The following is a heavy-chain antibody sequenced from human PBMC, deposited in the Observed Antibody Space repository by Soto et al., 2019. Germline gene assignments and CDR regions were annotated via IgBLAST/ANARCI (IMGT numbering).Heavy chain of an antibody. CDR3: AKDRIAVAFPRRQGNNWFDP. J-gene: IGHJ5*02. D-gene: IGHD6-19*01. CDR2: ISYDGSNK. V-gene: IGHV3-30*18. CDR1: GFTFSSYG. Sequence: GGSLRLSCAASGFTFSSYGMHWVRQAPGKGLEWVAVISYDGSNKYYADSVKGRFTISRDNSKNSLYLQMNSLRAEDTAVYYCAKDRIAVAFPRRQGNNWFDPWGQGTLVTVSS.